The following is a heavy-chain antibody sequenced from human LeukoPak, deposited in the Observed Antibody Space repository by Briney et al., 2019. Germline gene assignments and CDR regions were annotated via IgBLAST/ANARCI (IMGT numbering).Heavy chain of an antibody. Sequence: GGSLRLSCAASGFTFSSYAMHWVRQAPGKGLEWVAVISYDGSNKYYADSVKGRFTISRDNSKNTLYLQMNSLRAEDTAVYYCARSDGNSSSLDPWGQGTLVTVSS. CDR1: GFTFSSYA. J-gene: IGHJ5*02. V-gene: IGHV3-30-3*01. CDR3: ARSDGNSSSLDP. CDR2: ISYDGSNK. D-gene: IGHD6-13*01.